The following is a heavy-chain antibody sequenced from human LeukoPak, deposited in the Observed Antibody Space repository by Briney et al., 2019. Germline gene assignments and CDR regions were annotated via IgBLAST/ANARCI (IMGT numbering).Heavy chain of an antibody. V-gene: IGHV3-7*01. CDR1: GFTFSSYW. J-gene: IGHJ4*02. CDR3: ARDGLVVTGSFDY. D-gene: IGHD2-15*01. CDR2: IKQDGSEK. Sequence: GGSLRLSCAASGFTFSSYWMSWVRQAPGKGLEWVANIKQDGSEKYYVDSVKGRFTISRDNAKNSLYLQMSSLRAEDTAVYYCARDGLVVTGSFDYWGQGTLVTVSS.